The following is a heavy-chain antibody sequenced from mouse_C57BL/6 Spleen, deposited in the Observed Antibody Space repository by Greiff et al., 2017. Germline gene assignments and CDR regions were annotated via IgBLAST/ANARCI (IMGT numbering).Heavy chain of an antibody. J-gene: IGHJ2*01. CDR3: ARECSDSSGYFDY. V-gene: IGHV5-4*01. Sequence: EVQLVESGGGLVKPGGSLKLSCAASGFTFSSYAMSWVRQTPEKRLEWVATISDGGSYTYYPDNVKGRFTLSRDNAKNNLYLQMSHLKSEDAAMYYCARECSDSSGYFDYWGQGTTLTVSS. CDR2: ISDGGSYT. CDR1: GFTFSSYA. D-gene: IGHD3-2*02.